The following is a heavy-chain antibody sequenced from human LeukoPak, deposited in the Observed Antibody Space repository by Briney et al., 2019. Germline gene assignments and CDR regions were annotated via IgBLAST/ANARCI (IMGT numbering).Heavy chain of an antibody. Sequence: GASLKISCKGSEYSFTSYWIGWVRQMPGKGLEWMGIINPGDSDTRYSPSFQGQVTISVDKSISTAYLQWSSLKASDAAMYYCARRASARYGDFDYWGQGTLVTVSS. J-gene: IGHJ4*02. CDR2: INPGDSDT. CDR1: EYSFTSYW. V-gene: IGHV5-51*01. CDR3: ARRASARYGDFDY. D-gene: IGHD4/OR15-4a*01.